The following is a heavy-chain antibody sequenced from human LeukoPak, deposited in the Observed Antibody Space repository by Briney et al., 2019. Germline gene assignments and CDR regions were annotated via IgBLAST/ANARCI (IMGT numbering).Heavy chain of an antibody. CDR3: ARGRGVGIAARRGYYYMDV. CDR2: INHSGST. D-gene: IGHD6-6*01. J-gene: IGHJ6*03. Sequence: TPSETLSLTCAVYGGSFSGYYWSWIRQPPGKGLEWIGEINHSGSTNYNPSLKSRVTISVDTSKNQFSLKLSSVTAADTAVYYCARGRGVGIAARRGYYYMDVWGKGTTVTVSS. CDR1: GGSFSGYY. V-gene: IGHV4-34*01.